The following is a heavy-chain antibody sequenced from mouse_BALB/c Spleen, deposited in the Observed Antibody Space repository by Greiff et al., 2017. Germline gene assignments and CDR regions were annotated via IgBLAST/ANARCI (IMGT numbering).Heavy chain of an antibody. J-gene: IGHJ3*01. Sequence: VQLQQSGAELVRPGASVTLSCKASGYTFTDYEMHWVKQTPVHGLEWIGAIDPETGGTAYNQKFKGKATLTADKSSSTAYMELRSLTSEDSAVYYCTSYGDYEAWFAYWGQGTLVTVSA. V-gene: IGHV1-15*01. CDR3: TSYGDYEAWFAY. CDR2: IDPETGGT. D-gene: IGHD2-13*01. CDR1: GYTFTDYE.